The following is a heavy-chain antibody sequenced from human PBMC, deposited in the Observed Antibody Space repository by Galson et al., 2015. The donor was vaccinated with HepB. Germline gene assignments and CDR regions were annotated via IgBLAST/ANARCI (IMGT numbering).Heavy chain of an antibody. CDR3: AKGYSGSYYFDY. Sequence: SLRLSCAASGFTFSSYGMHWVRQAPGKGLEWVAFIRYDGSNKYYADSVKGRFTISRDNSKNTLYLQMNSLRAEDTAVYYCAKGYSGSYYFDYWGQGTLVTVSS. CDR1: GFTFSSYG. CDR2: IRYDGSNK. V-gene: IGHV3-30*02. J-gene: IGHJ4*02. D-gene: IGHD1-26*01.